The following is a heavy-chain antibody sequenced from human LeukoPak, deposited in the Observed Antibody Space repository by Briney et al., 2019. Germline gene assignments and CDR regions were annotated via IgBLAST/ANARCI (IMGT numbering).Heavy chain of an antibody. CDR3: ARATTVVTRRPYYFDY. CDR2: ISSSGSTI. D-gene: IGHD4-23*01. Sequence: GGSLRLSCAASGFTFSDYYMSWIRQAPGKGLEWGSYISSSGSTIYYADSVKGRFTISRDNAKNSLYLQMNSLRAEDTAVYYCARATTVVTRRPYYFDYWGQGTLVTVSS. V-gene: IGHV3-11*01. CDR1: GFTFSDYY. J-gene: IGHJ4*02.